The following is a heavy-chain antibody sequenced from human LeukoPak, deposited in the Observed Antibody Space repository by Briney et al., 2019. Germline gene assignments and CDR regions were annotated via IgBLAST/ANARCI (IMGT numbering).Heavy chain of an antibody. Sequence: GGSLRLSCAASGFTFSSYAMHWVRQAPGKGLEWVAVISYDGSNKYYADSVKGRFTISRDNSKNTLYLQMNSLRAEDTAVYYCARVAMAGTTFDYWGQGTLVTVSS. V-gene: IGHV3-30-3*01. CDR2: ISYDGSNK. J-gene: IGHJ4*02. CDR3: ARVAMAGTTFDY. D-gene: IGHD6-19*01. CDR1: GFTFSSYA.